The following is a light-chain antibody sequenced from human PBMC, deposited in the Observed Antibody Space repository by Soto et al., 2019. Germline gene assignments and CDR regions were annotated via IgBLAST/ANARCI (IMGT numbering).Light chain of an antibody. V-gene: IGLV2-11*01. CDR1: SSDVGYYNY. J-gene: IGLJ2*01. Sequence: QSVLTQPRSVSGSPGQSVTISCTGTSSDVGYYNYVSWYQHHPGRAPKLIISDVSKRPSGVPDRFSGSKSGNTASLTISGLQADDEADYYCCSYAGSDILIFGGGTQLTVL. CDR2: DVS. CDR3: CSYAGSDILI.